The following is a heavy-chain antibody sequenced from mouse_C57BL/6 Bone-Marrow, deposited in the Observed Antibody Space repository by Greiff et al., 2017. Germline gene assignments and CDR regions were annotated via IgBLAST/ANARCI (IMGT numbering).Heavy chain of an antibody. CDR2: IYPGSGST. CDR3: ARSGGYYGSSYDCDY. CDR1: GYTFTSYW. Sequence: QVQLQQPGAELVKPGASVKMSCKASGYTFTSYWITWVKQRPGQGLEWIGDIYPGSGSTNYNEKFKSKATLTVDTSSSTAYMQLSSLTSEDSAVYYGARSGGYYGSSYDCDYWGQGTTLTVSS. V-gene: IGHV1-55*01. D-gene: IGHD1-1*01. J-gene: IGHJ2*01.